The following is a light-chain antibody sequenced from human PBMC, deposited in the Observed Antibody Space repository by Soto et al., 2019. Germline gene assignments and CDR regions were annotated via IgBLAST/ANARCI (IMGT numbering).Light chain of an antibody. Sequence: QSALTQPASVSGSPGQSITISCTGTSSDVGGYNYVSWYQQHPGKAPKLMIYEVTNRPSGISNRFSGSKSDNTASLTISGLQAEYEADYYCSSYTGSNTGVFGGGTKLTVL. CDR2: EVT. V-gene: IGLV2-14*01. CDR1: SSDVGGYNY. J-gene: IGLJ3*02. CDR3: SSYTGSNTGV.